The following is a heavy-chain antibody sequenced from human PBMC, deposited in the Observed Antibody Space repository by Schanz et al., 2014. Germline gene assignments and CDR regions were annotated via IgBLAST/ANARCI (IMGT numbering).Heavy chain of an antibody. CDR3: TGRLAVANSFNPMDV. Sequence: QLQLVQSGAEVKRPGASAKVTCKASGNIFTNYYIHWVRQAPGQGLEWMGIINPSGGNANYARKFQGRVTMTRDTSTDTVYLEVRSRRLEDTAIYYFTGRLAVANSFNPMDVWGQGTTVIVSS. V-gene: IGHV1-46*03. D-gene: IGHD3-9*01. CDR1: GNIFTNYY. CDR2: INPSGGNA. J-gene: IGHJ6*02.